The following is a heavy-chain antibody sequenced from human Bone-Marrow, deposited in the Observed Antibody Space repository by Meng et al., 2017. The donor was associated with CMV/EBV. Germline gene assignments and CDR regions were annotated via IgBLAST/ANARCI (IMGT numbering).Heavy chain of an antibody. CDR2: IYYSGST. CDR3: ARDSGYSYAADY. J-gene: IGHJ4*02. D-gene: IGHD5-18*01. CDR1: GGSVSSGSYY. Sequence: SETLSLTCTVSGGSVSSGSYYWSWIRQPPGKGLEWIGYIYYSGSTNYNPSLKSRVTISVDTSKNQFSLKLSSVTAADTAVYYCARDSGYSYAADYWGQGTLVTVSS. V-gene: IGHV4-61*01.